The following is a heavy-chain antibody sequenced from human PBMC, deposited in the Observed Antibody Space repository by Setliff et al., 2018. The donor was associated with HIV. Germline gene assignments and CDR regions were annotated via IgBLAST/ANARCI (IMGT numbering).Heavy chain of an antibody. D-gene: IGHD4-17*01. Sequence: SETLSLTCTVSGGTIASGGHYWSWIRQPAGRGLEWIGRIHTSDTTRYNPSLKSRVTISLDTSKHQFSLKLSSVTAADTAVYYCARVQMAYAAFDVWGQGTMVTVSS. CDR2: IHTSDTT. J-gene: IGHJ3*01. V-gene: IGHV4-61*02. CDR3: ARVQMAYAAFDV. CDR1: GGTIASGGHY.